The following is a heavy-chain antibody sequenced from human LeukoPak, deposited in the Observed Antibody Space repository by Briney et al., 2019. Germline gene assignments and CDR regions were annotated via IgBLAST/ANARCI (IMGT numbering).Heavy chain of an antibody. D-gene: IGHD2-15*01. J-gene: IGHJ4*02. V-gene: IGHV3-11*06. CDR3: ARDRVCSGGSCYSGFDY. Sequence: GGSLRLSCAASGFTSSDYYMSWIRQAPGKGLEWVSYISSSSSYTNYADSVKGRFTISRDNAKNSLYLQMNSLRAEDTAVYYCARDRVCSGGSCYSGFDYWGQGTLVTVSS. CDR1: GFTSSDYY. CDR2: ISSSSSYT.